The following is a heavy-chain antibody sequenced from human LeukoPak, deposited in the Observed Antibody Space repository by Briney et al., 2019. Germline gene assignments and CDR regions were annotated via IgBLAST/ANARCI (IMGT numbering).Heavy chain of an antibody. V-gene: IGHV1-2*02. D-gene: IGHD3-3*01. CDR1: GYTFTAYY. CDR2: INPNSGDT. J-gene: IGHJ3*02. CDR3: ARGDPGISGAFDI. Sequence: ASVKVSCKASGYTFTAYYMHWVRQAPGQGLEWMGWINPNSGDTKIAQKFQGRVTMTRDTSISTAYMELSSLRSDDTAVYYCARGDPGISGAFDIWGQGTMVTVSS.